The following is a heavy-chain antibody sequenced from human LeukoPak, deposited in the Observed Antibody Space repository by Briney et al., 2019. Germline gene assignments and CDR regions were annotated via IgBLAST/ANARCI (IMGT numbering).Heavy chain of an antibody. V-gene: IGHV4-34*01. Sequence: SETLSLTCAVYGGCFSGYYWSWVRQPPGKGLEWIGEIDHSGSTSYNPSLKSRVTISVDTSKNQFSLKLSSVTAADTAVYYCARGVKSLDWFDPWGQGTLVTVSS. CDR3: ARGVKSLDWFDP. CDR2: IDHSGST. CDR1: GGCFSGYY. D-gene: IGHD3-16*02. J-gene: IGHJ5*02.